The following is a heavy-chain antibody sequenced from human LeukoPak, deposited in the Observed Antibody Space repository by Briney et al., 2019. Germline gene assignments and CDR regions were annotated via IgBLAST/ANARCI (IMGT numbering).Heavy chain of an antibody. J-gene: IGHJ4*02. Sequence: TGGSLRLSCAASGFTFSSYWMHWVRQVPGKGLVWVSRIEGDGSSTSYADSVKGRFTISRDNTKNTLDLQMNSLRAEDTAVYYCARDPSYTSGYFDDWGQGTPVIASS. CDR2: IEGDGSST. CDR1: GFTFSSYW. D-gene: IGHD6-19*01. V-gene: IGHV3-74*01. CDR3: ARDPSYTSGYFDD.